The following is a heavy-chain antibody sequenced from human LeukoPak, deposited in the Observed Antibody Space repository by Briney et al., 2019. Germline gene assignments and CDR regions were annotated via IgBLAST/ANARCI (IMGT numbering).Heavy chain of an antibody. J-gene: IGHJ4*02. Sequence: GGSLRLSCAAPGFTFSNHWMSWVRQAPGKGLEWVASITPDGSGDYYMDSVKGRFTISRDNAENSPYLQMNSLGAEDTAVYYCARLMGTVTTYDYWGQGTLVTVSS. V-gene: IGHV3-7*01. D-gene: IGHD1-7*01. CDR1: GFTFSNHW. CDR3: ARLMGTVTTYDY. CDR2: ITPDGSGD.